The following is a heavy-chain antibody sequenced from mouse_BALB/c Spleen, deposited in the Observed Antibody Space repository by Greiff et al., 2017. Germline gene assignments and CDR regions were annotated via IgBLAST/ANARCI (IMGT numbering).Heavy chain of an antibody. CDR3: TRSPGNAMDY. J-gene: IGHJ4*01. D-gene: IGHD1-1*02. CDR1: GYTFTSYW. CDR2: IYPGSGST. Sequence: LQQPGSELVRPGASVKLSCKASGYTFTSYWMHWVKQRPGQGLEWIGNIYPGSGSTNYDEKFKSKATLTVDTSSSTAYMQLSSLTSEDSAVYYCTRSPGNAMDYWGQGTSVTVSS. V-gene: IGHV1S22*01.